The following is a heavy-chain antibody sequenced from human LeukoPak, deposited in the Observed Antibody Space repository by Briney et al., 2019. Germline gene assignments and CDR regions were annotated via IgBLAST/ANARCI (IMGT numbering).Heavy chain of an antibody. CDR1: GFTVSTKF. CDR2: IYSGGTT. CDR3: ARRSDSSGWYDY. Sequence: PRGSLRLSCAASGFTVSTKFMSWVRQAPGKGLEWVSVIYSGGTTYYADSVKGRFTISRDNSKNTLYLQMNSLRVGDTAVYYCARRSDSSGWYDYWGQGTLVTVSS. J-gene: IGHJ4*02. V-gene: IGHV3-66*01. D-gene: IGHD6-19*01.